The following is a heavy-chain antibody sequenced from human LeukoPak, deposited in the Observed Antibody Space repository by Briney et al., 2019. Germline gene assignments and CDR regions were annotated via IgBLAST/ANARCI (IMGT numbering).Heavy chain of an antibody. V-gene: IGHV4-59*11. D-gene: IGHD6-19*01. J-gene: IGHJ4*02. CDR2: MFYSGST. Sequence: KPSETLSLMCTVSGDSFRSHYWSWVRQPPGKALEWIGYMFYSGSTNYNPSLKGRVAISVDTSKNQFSLMLSSVTAADTAIYYCARVGQWQYYFDYWGQGTLVTVSS. CDR1: GDSFRSHY. CDR3: ARVGQWQYYFDY.